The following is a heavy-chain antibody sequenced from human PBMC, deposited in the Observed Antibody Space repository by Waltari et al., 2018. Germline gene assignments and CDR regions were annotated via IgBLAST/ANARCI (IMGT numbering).Heavy chain of an antibody. V-gene: IGHV4-38-2*01. CDR2: IYHSGST. CDR3: ARSVVIAAAGGRFDP. J-gene: IGHJ5*02. D-gene: IGHD6-13*01. Sequence: QVQLQESGPGLVKPSETLSLTCAVSGYSISRGYYWGWIRPPPGKGLEWIGSIYHSGSTYYNPSLKSRVTISVDTSKNQFSLKLSSVTAADTAVYYCARSVVIAAAGGRFDPWGQGTLVTVSS. CDR1: GYSISRGYY.